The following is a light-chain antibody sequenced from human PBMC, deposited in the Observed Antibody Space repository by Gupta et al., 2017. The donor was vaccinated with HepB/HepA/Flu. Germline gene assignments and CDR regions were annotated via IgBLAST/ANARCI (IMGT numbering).Light chain of an antibody. J-gene: IGKJ2*01. V-gene: IGKV2-30*01. CDR2: KIS. CDR1: QSLLYSDGNTY. CDR3: MQSMHWPPYT. Sequence: DVVMSQSPLSLPVTLGQPASISCRSTQSLLYSDGNTYLSWFQQRPGQSPRRLIYKISKRDSGVPDRFSGSGSGTDFTLKISRVEAEDIGVYYCMQSMHWPPYTFGQGTRLEIK.